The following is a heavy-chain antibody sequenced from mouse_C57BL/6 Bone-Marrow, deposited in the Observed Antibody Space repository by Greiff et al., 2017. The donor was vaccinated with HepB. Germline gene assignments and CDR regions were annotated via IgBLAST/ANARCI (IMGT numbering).Heavy chain of an antibody. Sequence: VKLVESGAELARPGASVKLSCKASGYTFTSYGISWVKQRTGQGLEWIGEIYPRSGNTYYNEKFKGKATLTADKSSSTAYMELRSLTSEDSAVYFCARFPLYYYGSSWGYFDVWGTGTTVTVSS. V-gene: IGHV1-81*01. D-gene: IGHD1-1*01. CDR3: ARFPLYYYGSSWGYFDV. CDR2: IYPRSGNT. CDR1: GYTFTSYG. J-gene: IGHJ1*03.